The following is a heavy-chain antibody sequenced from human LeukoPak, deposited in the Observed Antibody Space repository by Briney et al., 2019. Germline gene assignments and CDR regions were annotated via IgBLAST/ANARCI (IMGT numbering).Heavy chain of an antibody. CDR3: ARGVWFGDRGEYYYNGMDV. CDR1: GGSISSGDYY. D-gene: IGHD3-10*01. CDR2: INHGRST. J-gene: IGHJ6*02. Sequence: PSETLSLTCTVSGGSISSGDYYWSWIRQPPGKGLEWIGEINHGRSTKYNPSLKSRVTISADTSKNQFSLRLSSVTAADTAVYYCARGVWFGDRGEYYYNGMDVWAQGTSVSVSS. V-gene: IGHV4-61*08.